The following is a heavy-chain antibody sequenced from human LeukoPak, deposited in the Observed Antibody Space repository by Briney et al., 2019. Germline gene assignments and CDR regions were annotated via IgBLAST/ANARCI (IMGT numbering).Heavy chain of an antibody. Sequence: GASVKVSCKVSGYTLTELSMHWVRQAPGKGLEWMGGFDPEDGETIYAQKFQGRVTMTEDTSTDTAYMELSSLRSEDTAVYYCTKAVVGATTVDAFDIWGQGTMVTVSP. D-gene: IGHD1-26*01. J-gene: IGHJ3*02. CDR3: TKAVVGATTVDAFDI. V-gene: IGHV1-24*01. CDR1: GYTLTELS. CDR2: FDPEDGET.